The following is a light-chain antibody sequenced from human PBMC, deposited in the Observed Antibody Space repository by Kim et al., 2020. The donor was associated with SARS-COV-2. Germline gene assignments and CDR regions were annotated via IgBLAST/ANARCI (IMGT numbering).Light chain of an antibody. V-gene: IGKV1-5*01. CDR1: QSMSSW. J-gene: IGKJ2*01. Sequence: GDRVTISCRASQSMSSWLAWYQQKTGKAPKLRIYDASSKDGGVPSRFSGSGSGTDFTLTIRSLQPDDFATYYCQQYHSYPYTFGQGTKL. CDR3: QQYHSYPYT. CDR2: DAS.